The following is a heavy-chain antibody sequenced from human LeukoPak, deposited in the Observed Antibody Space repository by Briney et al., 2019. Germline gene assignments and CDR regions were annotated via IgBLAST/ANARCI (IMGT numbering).Heavy chain of an antibody. CDR1: GGTFSSYA. Sequence: GASVKVSCKASGGTFSSYAISWVRQAPGQGLEWMGGIIPIFGTANYAQKFQGRVTITADESTSTAYMELSNLRSEDTAVYYCARLGYCSGGSCYSAALDYWGQGTLVTVSS. V-gene: IGHV1-69*01. CDR2: IIPIFGTA. D-gene: IGHD2-15*01. J-gene: IGHJ4*02. CDR3: ARLGYCSGGSCYSAALDY.